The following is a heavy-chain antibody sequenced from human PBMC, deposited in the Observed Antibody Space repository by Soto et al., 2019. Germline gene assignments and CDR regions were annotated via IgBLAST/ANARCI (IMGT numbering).Heavy chain of an antibody. Sequence: QVQLKESGPGLVKPSETLSLTCTVSGGSISSYYWSWIRQSPGKGLEWIWYIHYSGSTKSNPSLKGRDTKSVDPARKQVSLKLSSVTAADSAVYFCARARYQLLHPYYYGMDVWGQGTTVTVSS. V-gene: IGHV4-59*01. CDR1: GGSISSYY. CDR3: ARARYQLLHPYYYGMDV. J-gene: IGHJ6*02. CDR2: IHYSGST. D-gene: IGHD2-2*01.